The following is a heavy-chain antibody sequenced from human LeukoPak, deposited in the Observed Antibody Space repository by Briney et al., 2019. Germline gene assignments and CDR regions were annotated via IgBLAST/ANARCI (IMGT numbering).Heavy chain of an antibody. J-gene: IGHJ4*02. V-gene: IGHV3-48*03. CDR1: GFTFSTYE. CDR2: ITSSGNTA. Sequence: GGSLRLSCAASGFTFSTYEMNWARQAPGKGLEWLAYITSSGNTAHYADSAKGRFTISRDNTKNSLYLQMNSLRVEDTATYYCARDGTPMAAAGWVYFDQWGQGTLVTVSS. D-gene: IGHD6-13*01. CDR3: ARDGTPMAAAGWVYFDQ.